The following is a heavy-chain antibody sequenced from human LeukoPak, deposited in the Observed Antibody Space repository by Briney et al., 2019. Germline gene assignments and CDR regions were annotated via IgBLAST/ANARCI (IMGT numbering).Heavy chain of an antibody. J-gene: IGHJ4*02. V-gene: IGHV4-59*01. CDR3: ARSYDHVWGSYRAFDY. CDR1: GGSISSYY. Sequence: KPSETLSLTCTVSGGSISSYYWSWVRQPPGTGLEWIGYISYTGSTNYNPSLKSRVTISVDTSKNQFSLKLSSVTAADTAMYYCARSYDHVWGSYRAFDYWGQGTLVTVSS. D-gene: IGHD3-16*02. CDR2: ISYTGST.